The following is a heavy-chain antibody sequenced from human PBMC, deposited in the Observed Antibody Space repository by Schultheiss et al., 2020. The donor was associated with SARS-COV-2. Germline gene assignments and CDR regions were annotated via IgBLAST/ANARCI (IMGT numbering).Heavy chain of an antibody. CDR3: ARDFHDYGGNSGLYDY. CDR1: GGSFSGYY. Sequence: SETLSLTCAVYGGSFSGYYLSWIRQHPEKGLEWIGEIYHSGSTNYNPSLKSRVTISVDTSKNQFSLKLSSVTAADTAVYYCARDFHDYGGNSGLYDYWGQGTLVTVSS. D-gene: IGHD4-23*01. J-gene: IGHJ4*02. V-gene: IGHV4-34*01. CDR2: IYHSGST.